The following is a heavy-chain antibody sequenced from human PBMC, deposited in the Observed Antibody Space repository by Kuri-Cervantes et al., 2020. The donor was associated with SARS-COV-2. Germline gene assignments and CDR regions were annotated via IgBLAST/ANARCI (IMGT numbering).Heavy chain of an antibody. V-gene: IGHV4-39*07. CDR1: GGSISSSSYY. D-gene: IGHD3-22*01. CDR3: ARLEGTMILPY. J-gene: IGHJ4*02. CDR2: IDYDGTT. Sequence: SETLSLTCTVSGGSISSSSYYWGWLRQPPGKGLEWIGIIDYDGTTSYSPSLRSRVSMSIDTSKRQFSLKLSYVTAADTAVYYCARLEGTMILPYWGQGTLVTVSS.